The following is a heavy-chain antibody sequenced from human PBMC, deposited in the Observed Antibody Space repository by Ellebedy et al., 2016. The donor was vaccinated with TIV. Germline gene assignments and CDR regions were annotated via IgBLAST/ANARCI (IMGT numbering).Heavy chain of an antibody. J-gene: IGHJ1*01. CDR1: GFTFSVYA. V-gene: IGHV3-30*03. D-gene: IGHD1-26*01. CDR2: IAYYGGTK. CDR3: ARGRWEVKEYFDY. Sequence: GESLKISCAASGFTFSVYAMHWVRQAPGKGLEWVALIAYYGGTKYYADSVKGRFTISRDNSNNTLYLEMSSLRAGDTALYYCARGRWEVKEYFDYWGQGTLVTVSS.